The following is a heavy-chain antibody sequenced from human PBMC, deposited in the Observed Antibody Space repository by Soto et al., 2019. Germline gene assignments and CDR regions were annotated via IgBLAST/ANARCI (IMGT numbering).Heavy chain of an antibody. D-gene: IGHD6-6*01. V-gene: IGHV3-48*02. J-gene: IGHJ6*02. Sequence: EVQLVESGGGLVQPGGSLRLSCAASGFTFSSYSMNWVRQAPGKGLEWVSYISSSSSTIYYADSVKGRSTISRDNAKNSLYLQMLCLRDEDTAVYYCALPEYSSSSYGMDVWGQGTTVTVSS. CDR3: ALPEYSSSSYGMDV. CDR2: ISSSSSTI. CDR1: GFTFSSYS.